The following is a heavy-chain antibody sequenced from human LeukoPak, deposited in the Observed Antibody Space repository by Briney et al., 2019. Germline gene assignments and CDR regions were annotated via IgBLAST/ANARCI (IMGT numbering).Heavy chain of an antibody. J-gene: IGHJ4*02. D-gene: IGHD1-14*01. CDR3: AISLWASGGSFDY. CDR1: GGSFSGYY. V-gene: IGHV4-59*10. CDR2: IYTSGST. Sequence: SETLSLTCAVYGGSFSGYYWSWIRQPAGKGLEWIGRIYTSGSTNYNPFLKSRVTMSVDTSKNQFSLKLSSVTAADTAVYFCAISLWASGGSFDYWGQGTLVTVSS.